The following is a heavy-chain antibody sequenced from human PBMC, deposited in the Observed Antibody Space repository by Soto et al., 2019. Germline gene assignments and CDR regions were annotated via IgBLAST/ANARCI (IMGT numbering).Heavy chain of an antibody. CDR1: GFTFSSYW. CDR2: ISNDGSST. Sequence: EVQLVESGGGLVQPGGSLRLSCVASGFTFSSYWMHWVRQAPGKGLVWVSSISNDGSSTSYADPVKGRFTISRDNAKNTLDVQMNSLRDEDTAVYYCARLPNKSPQNWGQGTLVIVSP. CDR3: ARLPNKSPQN. J-gene: IGHJ1*01. V-gene: IGHV3-74*01.